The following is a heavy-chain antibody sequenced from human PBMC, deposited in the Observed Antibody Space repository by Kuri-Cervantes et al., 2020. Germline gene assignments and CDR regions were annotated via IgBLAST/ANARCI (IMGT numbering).Heavy chain of an antibody. V-gene: IGHV3-23*01. CDR2: ISGGGGRT. Sequence: GESLKISCGASGFTFSNYAMSWVRQAPGKGLEWVSGISGGGGRTYYADSVKGRFTISRDISKNTLYLQMNSLRAEDTAVYYCAKTRWAYGDYGCDYWGQGTLVTVSS. CDR3: AKTRWAYGDYGCDY. D-gene: IGHD4-17*01. J-gene: IGHJ4*02. CDR1: GFTFSNYA.